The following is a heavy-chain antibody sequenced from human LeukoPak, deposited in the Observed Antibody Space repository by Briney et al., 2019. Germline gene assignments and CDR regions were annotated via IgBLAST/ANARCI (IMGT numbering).Heavy chain of an antibody. Sequence: SETLSLTCTVSGGSISSYYWSWIRQPAGKGLEWIGRMHTSGITNYNPSLRSRVTMSGDTSKNQISLKLRSVTAADTAVYYCARNGDYYDSSGYYDYWGQGTLVTVSS. CDR1: GGSISSYY. CDR2: MHTSGIT. J-gene: IGHJ4*02. CDR3: ARNGDYYDSSGYYDY. D-gene: IGHD3-22*01. V-gene: IGHV4-4*07.